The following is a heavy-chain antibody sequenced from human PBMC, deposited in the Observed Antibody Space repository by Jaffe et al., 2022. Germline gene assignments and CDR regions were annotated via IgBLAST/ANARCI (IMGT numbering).Heavy chain of an antibody. CDR1: GFNVVNSG. J-gene: IGHJ4*02. V-gene: IGHV3-30*02. D-gene: IGHD3-10*01. CDR3: AKDRDNTWAGEY. Sequence: QVQLVESGGGVVQPGGSLRLSCATSGFNVVNSGMHWVRQAPGKGLEWLSFISNNQGQEYYADSVKGRFTISTDGPRNALYLQMNSLRPEDTAVYYCAKDRDNTWAGEYWGQGTLVTVSS. CDR2: ISNNQGQE.